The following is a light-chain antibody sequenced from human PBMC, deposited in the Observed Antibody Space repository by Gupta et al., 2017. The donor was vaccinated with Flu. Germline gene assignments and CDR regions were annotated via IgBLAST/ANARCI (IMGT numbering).Light chain of an antibody. CDR2: DNN. Sequence: NIGNNYVSWYQQLPGTAPKLLIYDNNKRPSGIPDRFSGSKSGTSATLGITGLQTGDEADYYCGTWDSSLSAGPWVFGGGTKLTVL. CDR3: GTWDSSLSAGPWV. J-gene: IGLJ3*02. CDR1: NIGNNY. V-gene: IGLV1-51*01.